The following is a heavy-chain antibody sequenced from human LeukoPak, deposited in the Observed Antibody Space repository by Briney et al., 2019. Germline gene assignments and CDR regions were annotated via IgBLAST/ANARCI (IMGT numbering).Heavy chain of an antibody. V-gene: IGHV1-2*02. D-gene: IGHD3-10*01. CDR3: AKTPGVSKRGYYFDY. CDR2: INPNSGGT. J-gene: IGHJ4*02. CDR1: GYTSTGYY. Sequence: ASVKVSCKASGYTSTGYYMHWVRQAPGQGLEWMGWINPNSGGTNYAQKFQGRVTMTRDTSISTAYMELSRLRSDDTAVYYCAKTPGVSKRGYYFDYWGQGTLVTVSS.